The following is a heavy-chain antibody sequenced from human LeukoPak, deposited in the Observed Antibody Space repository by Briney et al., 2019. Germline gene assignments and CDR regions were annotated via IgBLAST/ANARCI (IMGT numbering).Heavy chain of an antibody. CDR2: IRYDGSNK. V-gene: IGHV3-30*02. Sequence: GGSLRLSXAASGFTFSSYGMHWVCQAPGKGLEWVALIRYDGSNKYYADSVKGQFTISRDNSKNTLYLQMNSLRAEDTAVYYCAKDLPSYDFWSGSMYWGQGTLVTVSS. CDR3: AKDLPSYDFWSGSMY. CDR1: GFTFSSYG. J-gene: IGHJ4*02. D-gene: IGHD3-3*01.